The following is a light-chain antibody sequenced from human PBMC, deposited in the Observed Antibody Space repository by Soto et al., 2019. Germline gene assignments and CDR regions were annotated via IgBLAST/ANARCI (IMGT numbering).Light chain of an antibody. Sequence: DFQLTQSLTSLSAHAEAGDIITFRASQSISNHLNWYQQKPGKAPKLLIFAASSLQSGVPSRFSGSRSGPDFTLTISSLQPEDFATYYCQQSYSSPPTFGQGTKVDI. CDR2: AAS. CDR1: QSISNH. J-gene: IGKJ1*01. CDR3: QQSYSSPPT. V-gene: IGKV1-39*01.